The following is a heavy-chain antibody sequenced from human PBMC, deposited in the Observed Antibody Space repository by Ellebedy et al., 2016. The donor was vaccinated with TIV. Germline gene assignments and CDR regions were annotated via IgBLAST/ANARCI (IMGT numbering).Heavy chain of an antibody. V-gene: IGHV1-46*01. D-gene: IGHD4-23*01. J-gene: IGHJ3*02. CDR2: INPSGGST. CDR3: ARDNVIGLRWNPGDETDAFDI. CDR1: GYTFTSYY. Sequence: ASVKVSXXASGYTFTSYYMHWVRQAPGQGLEWMGIINPSGGSTSYAQKFQGRVTMTRDTSTSTVYMELSSLRSEDTAVYYCARDNVIGLRWNPGDETDAFDIWGQGTMVTVSS.